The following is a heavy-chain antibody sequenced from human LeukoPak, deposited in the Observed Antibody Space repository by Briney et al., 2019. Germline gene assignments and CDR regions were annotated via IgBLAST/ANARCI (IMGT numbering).Heavy chain of an antibody. D-gene: IGHD3-16*02. CDR2: IYTSEST. J-gene: IGHJ4*02. CDR3: ARLHLGELSSGFDY. V-gene: IGHV4-61*02. CDR1: GGSISSSNYY. Sequence: SETLSLTCSVSGGSISSSNYYWSWIRQPVGKGLEWIGRIYTSESTNYNPSLKSRVTISVDTSKNQFSLKLSSVTAADTAVYYCARLHLGELSSGFDYWGQGTLVTVSS.